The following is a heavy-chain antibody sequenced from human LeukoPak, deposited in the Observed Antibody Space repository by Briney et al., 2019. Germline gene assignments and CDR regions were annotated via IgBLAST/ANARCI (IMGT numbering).Heavy chain of an antibody. Sequence: SVKVSCKASGGTFSSYAISWVRQAPGQGLEWMGGIIPIFGTANYAQKFQGRVTITTDESTSTAYMELSSLRSEDTAVYYCASSRGSSWAGLYYYYYYMDVWGKGTTVTVSS. CDR3: ASSRGSSWAGLYYYYYYMDV. CDR2: IIPIFGTA. CDR1: GGTFSSYA. J-gene: IGHJ6*03. V-gene: IGHV1-69*05. D-gene: IGHD6-13*01.